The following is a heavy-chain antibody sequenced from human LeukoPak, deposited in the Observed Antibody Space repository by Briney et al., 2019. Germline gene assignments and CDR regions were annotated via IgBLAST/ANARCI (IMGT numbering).Heavy chain of an antibody. D-gene: IGHD4-23*01. J-gene: IGHJ5*02. CDR1: GFTFSNAW. CDR3: TTVDGGWFDP. Sequence: GGSLRLSCAASGFTFSNAWMIWVRQAPGKGLEGVGRIKSKTEGGKTDYVAPVKGRFTISRDDSKNTLYLQMNSLKTEDTAVYYCTTVDGGWFDPWGQGTLVTVSS. CDR2: IKSKTEGGKT. V-gene: IGHV3-15*01.